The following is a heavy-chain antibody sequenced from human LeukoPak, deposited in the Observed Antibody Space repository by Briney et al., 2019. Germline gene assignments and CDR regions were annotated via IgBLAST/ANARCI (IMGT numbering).Heavy chain of an antibody. CDR2: ISTTGTYI. D-gene: IGHD3-10*01. CDR1: GFTFSGYS. Sequence: GGSLRLSCAASGFTFSGYSMSWVRQAPGKGLEWVSSISTTGTYIFYADSMKGRFTISRDNAKNSLYLQMKSLRAEDTAVYYCARPAGVYYYYGMDVWGQGTTVTVSS. CDR3: ARPAGVYYYYGMDV. J-gene: IGHJ6*02. V-gene: IGHV3-21*01.